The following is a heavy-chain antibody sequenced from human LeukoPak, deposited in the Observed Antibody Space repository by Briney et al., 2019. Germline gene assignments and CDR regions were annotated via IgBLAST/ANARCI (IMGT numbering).Heavy chain of an antibody. Sequence: PGGSLRLSCAAAGFTFSSYSMNWVRQAPGKGLEWVSSISGSSSYIYYADSVKGRFTISRHNAKNSLYLQMNSLRAEDTAVYCCARGTWATLYYYYMDVWGKGTTVTISS. D-gene: IGHD5-24*01. CDR3: ARGTWATLYYYYMDV. V-gene: IGHV3-21*01. CDR1: GFTFSSYS. CDR2: ISGSSSYI. J-gene: IGHJ6*03.